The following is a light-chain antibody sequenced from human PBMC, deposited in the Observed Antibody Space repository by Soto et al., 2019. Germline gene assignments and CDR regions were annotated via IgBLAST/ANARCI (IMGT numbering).Light chain of an antibody. CDR2: GAS. CDR3: HQYNDWPLT. Sequence: TQSPSTLSASVVDRVTITCLASQSVSSDLAWYHQKPGQAPRLLIYGASTRATGIPARFSGSGSGTEFTLTINSLQSEDFAVYYCHQYNDWPLTFGQGTKVDIK. V-gene: IGKV3-15*01. J-gene: IGKJ1*01. CDR1: QSVSSD.